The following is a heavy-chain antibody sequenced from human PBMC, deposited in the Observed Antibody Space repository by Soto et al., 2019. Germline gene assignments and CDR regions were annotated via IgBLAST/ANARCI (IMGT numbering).Heavy chain of an antibody. D-gene: IGHD1-20*01. CDR2: IYHSGST. Sequence: SETLSLTCAVSGGSISSSNWWSWVRQPPGKGLEWIGEIYHSGSTNYNPSLKSRVTISVDTSKNQFSLKVASATAADTAVYYCAREYKSASYPWSQGTLVTVSS. CDR3: AREYKSASYP. V-gene: IGHV4-4*02. J-gene: IGHJ5*02. CDR1: GGSISSSNW.